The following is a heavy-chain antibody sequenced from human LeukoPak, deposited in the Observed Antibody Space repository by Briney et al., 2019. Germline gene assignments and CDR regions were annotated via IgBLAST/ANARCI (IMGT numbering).Heavy chain of an antibody. V-gene: IGHV3-23*01. Sequence: GGSLRLSCAASGFTFSNYVMRWVRQAPGKGLQWVSTITGSGGGTYYADAVRGRFTISRDNSNNALYLQMNSLRVDDTAVYYCAKGLSYYFDYWGQGSLVTVSS. CDR1: GFTFSNYV. J-gene: IGHJ4*02. CDR2: ITGSGGGT. CDR3: AKGLSYYFDY.